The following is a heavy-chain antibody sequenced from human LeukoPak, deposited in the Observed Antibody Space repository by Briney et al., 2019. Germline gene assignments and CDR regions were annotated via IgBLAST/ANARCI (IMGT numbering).Heavy chain of an antibody. V-gene: IGHV4-38-2*02. CDR2: IYHSGNT. J-gene: IGHJ4*02. CDR1: GFSISGGYY. CDR3: AKSGGSGLIDY. Sequence: SETLSLTCSVSGFSISGGYYWGWIRQPPGKGLEWLGSIYHSGNTDYNPSLKSRVTISVDTSKNQFSLRLNSVTAADTAMYYCAKSGGSGLIDYWGQGTLVTVSS. D-gene: IGHD6-25*01.